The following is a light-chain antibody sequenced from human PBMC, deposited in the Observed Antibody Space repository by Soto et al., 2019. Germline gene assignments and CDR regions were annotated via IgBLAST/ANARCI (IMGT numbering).Light chain of an antibody. CDR1: SSDVGGYNY. CDR3: SSYAGSNILV. J-gene: IGLJ3*02. CDR2: EVT. V-gene: IGLV2-8*01. Sequence: QSALTQPPSASGSPGQSVTISCTGTSSDVGGYNYVSWYQQHPGKVPKLMIYEVTKRPSGVPDRVSGSKSGNTASLTVSGVQAEGEADYYCSSYAGSNILVFGGGTKVTVL.